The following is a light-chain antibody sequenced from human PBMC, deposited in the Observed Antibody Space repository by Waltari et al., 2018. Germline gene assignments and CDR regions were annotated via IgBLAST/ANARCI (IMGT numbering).Light chain of an antibody. CDR3: QQYNTYSPT. CDR1: QSISSW. Sequence: DIQMTQSPSTLSASVGHRVTITCRASQSISSWLAWYQQKPGKAPKLLIYKASSLESGVPSRFSGSGSGTEFTLTISSLQPDDFATYYCQQYNTYSPTFGPGTKVDI. V-gene: IGKV1-5*03. J-gene: IGKJ3*01. CDR2: KAS.